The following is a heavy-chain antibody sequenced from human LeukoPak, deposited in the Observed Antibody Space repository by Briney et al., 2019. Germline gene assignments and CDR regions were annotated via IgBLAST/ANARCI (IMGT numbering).Heavy chain of an antibody. D-gene: IGHD4-11*01. CDR3: ARDYDYSNVDY. CDR2: ISSSSSTI. Sequence: GGSLRLSCAASGFTFSTYSMNWVRQAPGKGLEWVSYISSSSSTIYYADSVKGRFTISRDNAQNSLYLQMNNLRAEDTAVYYCARDYDYSNVDYWGQGTLVTVSS. J-gene: IGHJ4*02. CDR1: GFTFSTYS. V-gene: IGHV3-48*01.